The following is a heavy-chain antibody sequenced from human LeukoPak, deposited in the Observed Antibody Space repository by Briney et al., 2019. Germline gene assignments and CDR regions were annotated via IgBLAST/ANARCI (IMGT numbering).Heavy chain of an antibody. Sequence: SETLSLTCTVSGGSISTYYWSWIRQSPGKGLEWSGNIYYSGTTNYNPSLKSRVTISVDTSKNQFSLKLGSVTAADTAVYYCARGLYYYDSSGYRAEHYFDYWGQGTLVTVSS. CDR2: IYYSGTT. V-gene: IGHV4-59*01. J-gene: IGHJ4*02. CDR3: ARGLYYYDSSGYRAEHYFDY. CDR1: GGSISTYY. D-gene: IGHD3-22*01.